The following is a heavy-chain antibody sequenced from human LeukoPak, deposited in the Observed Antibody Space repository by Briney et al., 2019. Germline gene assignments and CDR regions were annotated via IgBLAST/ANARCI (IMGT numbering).Heavy chain of an antibody. Sequence: SVKVSCKASGGTFSSYAISWVRQAPGQGLEWIGGILPVFDTANYAQKFQGRVTITTDESTSTAYMEPSSLRSEDTAVYYCARAAGKGYYDSSGYPYWGQGTLVTVSS. CDR3: ARAAGKGYYDSSGYPY. D-gene: IGHD3-22*01. CDR1: GGTFSSYA. J-gene: IGHJ4*02. V-gene: IGHV1-69*05. CDR2: ILPVFDTA.